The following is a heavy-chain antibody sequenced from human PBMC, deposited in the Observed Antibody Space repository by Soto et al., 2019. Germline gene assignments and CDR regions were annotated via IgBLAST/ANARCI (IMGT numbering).Heavy chain of an antibody. CDR2: INHSGST. Sequence: QVQLQQWGAGLLKPSETLSLTCAVYSGSFSGYYWSWIRQPPGKGLEWIGEINHSGSTNYNPSLKSRVTISVDTSKNQFSLKLSSVTAADTAVYYCARIHYDFWSGYSGREAHYFDYWGQGTLVTVSS. CDR3: ARIHYDFWSGYSGREAHYFDY. V-gene: IGHV4-34*01. CDR1: SGSFSGYY. J-gene: IGHJ4*02. D-gene: IGHD3-3*01.